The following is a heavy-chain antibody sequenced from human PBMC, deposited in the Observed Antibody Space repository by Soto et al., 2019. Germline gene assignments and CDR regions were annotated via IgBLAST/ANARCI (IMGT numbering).Heavy chain of an antibody. Sequence: GGSLRLSCAASGFTFSSYSMNWFRQAPGKGLEWVSYISSSSNSIYYADSVKGRFTISRDDPKNTLYLQINSLRAEDTAVYYCARYCCSGTNCRWYCFDYWGQGTLGTVAS. CDR3: ARYCCSGTNCRWYCFDY. D-gene: IGHD2-2*01. CDR2: ISSSSNSI. J-gene: IGHJ4*01. V-gene: IGHV3-48*01. CDR1: GFTFSSYS.